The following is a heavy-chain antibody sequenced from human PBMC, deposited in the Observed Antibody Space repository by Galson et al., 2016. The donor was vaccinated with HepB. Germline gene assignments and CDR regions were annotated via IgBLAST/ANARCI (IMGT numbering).Heavy chain of an antibody. J-gene: IGHJ5*02. CDR2: INAGNGNT. Sequence: SVKVSCKASGYTFTTYAMHWVRQVPGQRLEWMGLINAGNGNTKYSQKFQGRVNISRDTFASTAYTELTSLTSEDTAVYYCARGIAVEPSANWFDPWGQGSLVTVSS. D-gene: IGHD2-2*01. CDR3: ARGIAVEPSANWFDP. V-gene: IGHV1-3*01. CDR1: GYTFTTYA.